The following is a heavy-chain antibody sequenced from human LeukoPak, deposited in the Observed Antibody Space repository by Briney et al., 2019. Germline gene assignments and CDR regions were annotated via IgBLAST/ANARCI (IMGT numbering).Heavy chain of an antibody. Sequence: SETLSLTCTVSGDSISGRSYDWGWIRQPPGKELEWIGSIYYSGSTYYKPSLNSRVSISVDTTKNQFSMKLSSVTAAGTAVYYCARDYLGGNPDAFDIWGQGTMVTVSS. D-gene: IGHD4-23*01. CDR2: IYYSGST. CDR1: GDSISGRSYD. CDR3: ARDYLGGNPDAFDI. J-gene: IGHJ3*02. V-gene: IGHV4-39*07.